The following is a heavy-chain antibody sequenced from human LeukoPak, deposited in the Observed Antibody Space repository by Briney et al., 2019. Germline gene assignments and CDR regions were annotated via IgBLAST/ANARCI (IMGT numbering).Heavy chain of an antibody. CDR2: IYYSGST. D-gene: IGHD6-13*01. J-gene: IGHJ5*02. V-gene: IGHV4-31*03. CDR3: ARGQQLVVFDP. Sequence: SETLSLTCTVSGGSVSSGSYYWSWIRQPPGKGLEWIGYIYYSGSTYYNPSLKSRVTISVDTSKNQFSLKLSSVTAADTAVYYCARGQQLVVFDPWGQGTLVTVSS. CDR1: GGSVSSGSYY.